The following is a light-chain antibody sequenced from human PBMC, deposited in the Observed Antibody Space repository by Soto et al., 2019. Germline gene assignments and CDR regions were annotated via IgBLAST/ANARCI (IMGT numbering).Light chain of an antibody. J-gene: IGLJ1*01. CDR1: SSDVGGYNY. CDR3: CSYAGSPFYV. CDR2: DVS. Sequence: QSVLTQPRSVSGSPGQSVTISCTGTSSDVGGYNYVSWYQQHPGKAPKLMIYDVSKRPSGVPDRFSGSKSGNTASLTISGLQAEDEADYSCCSYAGSPFYVVGTGTKVT. V-gene: IGLV2-11*01.